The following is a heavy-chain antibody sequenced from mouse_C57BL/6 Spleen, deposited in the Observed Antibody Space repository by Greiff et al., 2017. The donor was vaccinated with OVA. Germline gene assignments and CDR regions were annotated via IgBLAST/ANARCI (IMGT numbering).Heavy chain of an antibody. CDR2: ISSGGSYT. V-gene: IGHV5-6*01. D-gene: IGHD1-1*02. Sequence: EVKVVESGGDLVKPGGSLKLSCAASGFTFSSYGMSWVRQTPDKRLEWVATISSGGSYTYYPDSVKGRFTISRDNAKNTLYLQMSSLKSEDTAMYYCARHHSLMEAMDYWGQGTSVTVSS. CDR3: ARHHSLMEAMDY. CDR1: GFTFSSYG. J-gene: IGHJ4*01.